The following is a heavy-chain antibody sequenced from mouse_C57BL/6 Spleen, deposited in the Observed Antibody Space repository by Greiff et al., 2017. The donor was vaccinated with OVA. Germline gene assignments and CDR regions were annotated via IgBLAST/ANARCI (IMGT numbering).Heavy chain of an antibody. J-gene: IGHJ2*01. D-gene: IGHD3-2*02. V-gene: IGHV1-69*01. CDR1: GYTFTSYW. CDR2: IDPSDSYT. CDR3: ARTDSSGY. Sequence: VKLQQPGAELVMPGASVKLSCKASGYTFTSYWMHWVKQRPGQGLEWIGEIDPSDSYTNYNQKFKGKSTLSVDKSSSTAYMQLSSLTSEDSAVYYCARTDSSGYWGQGTTLTVSS.